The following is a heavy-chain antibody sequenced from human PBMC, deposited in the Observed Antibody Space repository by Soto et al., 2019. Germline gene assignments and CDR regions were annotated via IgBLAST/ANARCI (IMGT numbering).Heavy chain of an antibody. J-gene: IGHJ1*01. CDR1: GGSVSSGDYS. CDR2: IYHSGRT. CDR3: AREGAVVTTANAEYFQH. Sequence: SETLSLTCAVSGGSVSSGDYSWSWIRQPPGKGLEWIAYIYHSGRTYSNPSLNSRVTITVDRAKNQFSLKLTSVTAADTAVYYCAREGAVVTTANAEYFQHWGQGTLVTVSS. V-gene: IGHV4-30-2*01. D-gene: IGHD2-2*01.